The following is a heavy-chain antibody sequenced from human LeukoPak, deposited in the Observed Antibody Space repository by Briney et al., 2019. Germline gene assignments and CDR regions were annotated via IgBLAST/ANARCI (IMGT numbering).Heavy chain of an antibody. D-gene: IGHD3-16*01. Sequence: SETLSLTCTVSGGSISSVSYYWSWIRESAGKGLEWIGYIYYSGSTNYNPSLKSRVTISVDTSKNQFSLKLSSVTAADTAVYYCARETSQKGAHYMDVWGKGTTVTISS. CDR1: GGSISSVSYY. CDR2: IYYSGST. V-gene: IGHV4-61*10. J-gene: IGHJ6*03. CDR3: ARETSQKGAHYMDV.